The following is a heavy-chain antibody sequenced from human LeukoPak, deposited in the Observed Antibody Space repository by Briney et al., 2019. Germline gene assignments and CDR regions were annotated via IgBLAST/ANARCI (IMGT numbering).Heavy chain of an antibody. D-gene: IGHD6-6*01. CDR3: AREPTYRSSLDF. CDR1: GFTVSSNY. J-gene: IGHJ4*02. Sequence: GGSLRLSCAASGFTVSSNYMSWVRQAPGKGLEWVSVIYSGGSTYYADSVKGRFTISRDNSKNTLYLQMNSLRAEDTAVYYCAREPTYRSSLDFWGQGTLVTVSS. V-gene: IGHV3-53*01. CDR2: IYSGGST.